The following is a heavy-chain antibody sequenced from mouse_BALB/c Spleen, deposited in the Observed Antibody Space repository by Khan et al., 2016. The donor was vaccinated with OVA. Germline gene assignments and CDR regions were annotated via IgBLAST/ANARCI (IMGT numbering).Heavy chain of an antibody. J-gene: IGHJ2*01. CDR3: DKRDRIEY. D-gene: IGHD2-14*01. CDR2: ISYSGST. CDR1: GFSITSGYV. V-gene: IGHV3-2*02. Sequence: EVQLVESGPGLVKPSQSLSLTCTVSGFSITSGYVWNLIRQFPGNMLEWVGFISYSGSTNYNPSLKSRISITRDTSKNQFFLQLNSVTTEDTATYYWDKRDRIEYWGQGTTLTVSS.